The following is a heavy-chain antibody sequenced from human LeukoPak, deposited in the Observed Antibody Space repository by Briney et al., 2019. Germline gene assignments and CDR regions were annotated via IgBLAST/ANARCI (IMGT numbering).Heavy chain of an antibody. V-gene: IGHV1-2*02. J-gene: IGHJ4*02. CDR3: ARDSRRIVVVPAAIPY. Sequence: ASVKVSCKASGYTFTGYYMHWVRQAPGQGLEWMGWINPNSGGTNYAQKFQGRVTMTRDTSISTAYMELSRLRSDDTAVYYCARDSRRIVVVPAAIPYRGQGTLVTVSS. D-gene: IGHD2-2*02. CDR1: GYTFTGYY. CDR2: INPNSGGT.